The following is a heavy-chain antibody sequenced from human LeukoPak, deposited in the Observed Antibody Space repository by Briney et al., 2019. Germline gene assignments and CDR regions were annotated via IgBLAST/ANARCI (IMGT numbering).Heavy chain of an antibody. D-gene: IGHD1-7*01. V-gene: IGHV3-30*04. CDR3: ARGDAETTPSAFDI. CDR2: ISYDGSNK. J-gene: IGHJ3*02. CDR1: GFTFSSYA. Sequence: PGGSLRLSCAASGFTFSSYAMHWVRQAPGKGLEWVAVISYDGSNKYYADSVKGRFTISRDNSKNTLYLQMNSLRAEDTAVYYCARGDAETTPSAFDIWGQGIMVTVSS.